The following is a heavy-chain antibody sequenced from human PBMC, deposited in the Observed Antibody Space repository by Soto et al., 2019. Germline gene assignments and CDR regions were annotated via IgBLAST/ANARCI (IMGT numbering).Heavy chain of an antibody. CDR3: ARHEHSGYALFH. CDR1: GYSFTIYW. CDR2: IDPSDSYT. V-gene: IGHV5-10-1*01. Sequence: GESLKISCKGSGYSFTIYWISWVRQMPGKGLEWMGRIDPSDSYTNYSPSFQGHVTISADKSISTAYLQWSSLKASDTAMYYCARHEHSGYALFHWGQGTLVTVSS. D-gene: IGHD5-12*01. J-gene: IGHJ4*02.